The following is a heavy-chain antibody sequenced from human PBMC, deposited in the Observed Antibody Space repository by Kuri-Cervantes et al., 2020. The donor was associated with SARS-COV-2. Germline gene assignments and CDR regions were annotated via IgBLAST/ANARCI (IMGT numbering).Heavy chain of an antibody. V-gene: IGHV4-59*08. CDR1: GRPISRYY. CDR2: IYYSGST. Sequence: SETLSLTCIVSGRPISRYYWSWIRQPPGKGLEWIGYIYYSGSTNYNPSLKSRVTISVVTSKNQFSLKLGSVTAADTAVYYCARHGFDFWSGYARTYYYYYGMDVWGQGTTVTVSS. D-gene: IGHD3-3*01. J-gene: IGHJ6*02. CDR3: ARHGFDFWSGYARTYYYYYGMDV.